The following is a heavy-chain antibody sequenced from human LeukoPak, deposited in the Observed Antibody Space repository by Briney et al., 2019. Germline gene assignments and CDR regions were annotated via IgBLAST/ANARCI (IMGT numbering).Heavy chain of an antibody. V-gene: IGHV4-30-4*01. D-gene: IGHD3-22*01. CDR2: IYFSGSR. Sequence: SETLSLTCTVSGASIRSGDHRWSWLRQSAGKGLEWIGYIYFSGSRSSNPSLRSRLTISVDTSKNQFSLKLSSMTVADTAIYYCARGGGGYTLYSFDYWGEGALVTVSS. J-gene: IGHJ4*02. CDR3: ARGGGGYTLYSFDY. CDR1: GASIRSGDHR.